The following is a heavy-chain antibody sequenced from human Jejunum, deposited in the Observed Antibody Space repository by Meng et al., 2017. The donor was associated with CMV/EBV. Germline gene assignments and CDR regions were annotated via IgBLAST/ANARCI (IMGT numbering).Heavy chain of an antibody. CDR1: GFTFND. Sequence: AQLLGSGGGLVQPGGSLRLSCAASGFTFNDMSWVRQAPGKGLEWVSAISATGRSTYYADSVKGRFTISRDNSKNTLFLQVSSLRAEDTAIYYCAKDDRGVQSNWGQGTLVTVSS. J-gene: IGHJ4*02. D-gene: IGHD3-22*01. CDR2: ISATGRST. CDR3: AKDDRGVQSN. V-gene: IGHV3-23*01.